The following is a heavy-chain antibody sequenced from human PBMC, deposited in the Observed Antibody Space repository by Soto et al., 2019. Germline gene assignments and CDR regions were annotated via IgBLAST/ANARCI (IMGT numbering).Heavy chain of an antibody. J-gene: IGHJ6*02. CDR3: ARDRAVVSYYYGMDV. D-gene: IGHD2-15*01. Sequence: GGSLRLSCAASRFTFSSYWMSWVRQAPGKGLEWVANIKQDGSEKYYVDSVKGRFTISRDNAKNSLYLQMNSLRAEDTAVYYCARDRAVVSYYYGMDVWGQGTTVTVSS. CDR2: IKQDGSEK. CDR1: RFTFSSYW. V-gene: IGHV3-7*03.